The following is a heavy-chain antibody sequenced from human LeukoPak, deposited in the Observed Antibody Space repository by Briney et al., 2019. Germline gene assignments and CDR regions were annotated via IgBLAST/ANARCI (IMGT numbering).Heavy chain of an antibody. CDR2: ISSSGSTI. Sequence: GGSLRLSCAASGFTFSSYEMNWVRQAPGKGLEWVSYISSSGSTIYYADSVKGRFTISRDNAKNSLYLQMNSLRAEDTAVYYCVKPYYFSSGSLNWGQGTLVTVSS. D-gene: IGHD3-10*01. CDR1: GFTFSSYE. V-gene: IGHV3-48*03. J-gene: IGHJ4*02. CDR3: VKPYYFSSGSLN.